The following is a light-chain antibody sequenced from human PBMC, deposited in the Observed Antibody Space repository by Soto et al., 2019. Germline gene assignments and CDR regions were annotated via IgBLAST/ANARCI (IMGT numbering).Light chain of an antibody. Sequence: EIVMTQSPATLSVSPGESATLSCRASQSVSSNLAWYQQKPGQAPSLLIYGASTRATGIPARFSGSGSGPEFTLTISSLKSEDFAVYYCQQYNNWPPTTFGGGTKVEIK. CDR3: QQYNNWPPTT. CDR2: GAS. V-gene: IGKV3-15*01. J-gene: IGKJ4*01. CDR1: QSVSSN.